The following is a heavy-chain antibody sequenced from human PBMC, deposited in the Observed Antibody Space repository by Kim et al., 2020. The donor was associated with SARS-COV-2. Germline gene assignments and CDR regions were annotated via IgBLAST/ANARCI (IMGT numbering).Heavy chain of an antibody. V-gene: IGHV3-21*01. CDR1: GFTFSNYS. D-gene: IGHD3-9*01. CDR2: ISSGSSYI. Sequence: GGSLRLSCAASGFTFSNYSMAWVRQAPGKGLEWVSSISSGSSYIYYADSLKGRFTISRDKAKKSLYLQMNSLRAEDTAVYYCARPLSYQILTGSGMVVWGQGTTVTVSS. J-gene: IGHJ6*02. CDR3: ARPLSYQILTGSGMVV.